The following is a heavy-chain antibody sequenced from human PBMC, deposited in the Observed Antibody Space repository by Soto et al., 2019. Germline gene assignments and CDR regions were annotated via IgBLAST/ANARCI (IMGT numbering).Heavy chain of an antibody. V-gene: IGHV3-74*01. CDR3: AIVPVGTHGVWNY. CDR1: GITFSSYW. Sequence: EEQLVESGGGLVQPGGSLRLSCAASGITFSSYWMHWVRQAPGKGLVWVSRINPGGSITTYADSVKGRFTISRDNAKNTLYQQMNSLRGDDTTVYYRAIVPVGTHGVWNYWGQGALLTVSS. CDR2: INPGGSIT. J-gene: IGHJ4*02. D-gene: IGHD2-8*01.